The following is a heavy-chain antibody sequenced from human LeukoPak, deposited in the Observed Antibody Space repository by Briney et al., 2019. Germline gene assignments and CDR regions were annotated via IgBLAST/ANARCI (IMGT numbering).Heavy chain of an antibody. D-gene: IGHD2-2*01. J-gene: IGHJ6*04. CDR2: ISSSGSTI. Sequence: GGSLRLSCAASGFTFSDYYMSWIRQAPGKGLEWVSYISSSGSTIYYADSVKGRFTISRDNAKNSLYLQMNSLRAEDTAVYYCARHCSSTSCHISPDVWGKGTTVTVSS. CDR3: ARHCSSTSCHISPDV. V-gene: IGHV3-11*01. CDR1: GFTFSDYY.